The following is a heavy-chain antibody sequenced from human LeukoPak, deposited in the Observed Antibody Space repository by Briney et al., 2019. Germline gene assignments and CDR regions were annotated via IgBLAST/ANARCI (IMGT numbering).Heavy chain of an antibody. CDR1: GFTVSNND. V-gene: IGHV3-33*08. D-gene: IGHD3-22*01. Sequence: GGSLRLSCAASGFTVSNNDMSWVRQAPGKGLEWVAVIWYDGSNKYYADSVKGRFTISRDNSKNTLYLQMNSLRAEDTAVYYCAREDSSGSTFDYWGQGTLVTVSS. CDR2: IWYDGSNK. J-gene: IGHJ4*02. CDR3: AREDSSGSTFDY.